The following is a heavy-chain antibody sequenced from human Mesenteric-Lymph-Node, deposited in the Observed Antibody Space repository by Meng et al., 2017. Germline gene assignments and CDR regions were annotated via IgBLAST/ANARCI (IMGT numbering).Heavy chain of an antibody. CDR3: ARASSPRDWFDP. V-gene: IGHV4-59*01. CDR1: VGSISSYY. J-gene: IGHJ5*02. Sequence: VQLEVAGEGVVKTSEAFALTLTFSVGSISSYYWNWIRQPPGKGLEWIGNIYYSGSTNYNHSLKSRVTISVDTSKNQFSLKLSSVTAADTAVYYCARASSPRDWFDPWGQGTLVTVSS. CDR2: IYYSGST. D-gene: IGHD3-10*01.